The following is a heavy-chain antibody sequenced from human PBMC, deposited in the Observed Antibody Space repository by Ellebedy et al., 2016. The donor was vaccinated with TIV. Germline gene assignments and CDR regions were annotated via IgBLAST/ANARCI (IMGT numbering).Heavy chain of an antibody. D-gene: IGHD3-10*01. CDR3: AVGLLQH. CDR2: TSSNGTMK. CDR1: GFTFNKYY. Sequence: GGSLRLXCAASGFTFNKYYINWIRQAPGKGLEWVSYTSSNGTMKYYADSVKGRFTVSRDNAKNSLTLQMNNLRAEDTALYFCAVGLLQHWGQGTPVTVSP. V-gene: IGHV3-11*01. J-gene: IGHJ1*01.